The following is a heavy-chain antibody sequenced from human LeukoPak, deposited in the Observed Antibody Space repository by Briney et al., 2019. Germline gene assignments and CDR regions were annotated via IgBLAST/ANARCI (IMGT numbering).Heavy chain of an antibody. Sequence: PGGSLRLSCAASGFTFSGYSMKWVRQAPGKGLDWLSYISSGSSTIYYADSVKGRFTISRDNTKKTLYLEMNSLRAEDTAVYFCARVAHFDRGMDVWGQGTTVTVSS. CDR2: ISSGSSTI. CDR1: GFTFSGYS. CDR3: ARVAHFDRGMDV. D-gene: IGHD3-9*01. J-gene: IGHJ6*02. V-gene: IGHV3-48*04.